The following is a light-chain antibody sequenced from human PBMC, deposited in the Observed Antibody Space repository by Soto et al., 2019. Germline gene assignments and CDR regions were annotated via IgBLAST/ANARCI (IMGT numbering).Light chain of an antibody. CDR2: WAS. J-gene: IGKJ4*01. V-gene: IGKV4-1*01. Sequence: DIVMTQSPDSLAVSLGERATINCKSSQSVLYNSDNKNYLAWYQQKAGQPPKLLIYWASTRDSGVPDRFSGSGSGADFTLTINNVQAEDVAVYYCQQYYTTLSFGGGTKVELK. CDR3: QQYYTTLS. CDR1: QSVLYNSDNKNY.